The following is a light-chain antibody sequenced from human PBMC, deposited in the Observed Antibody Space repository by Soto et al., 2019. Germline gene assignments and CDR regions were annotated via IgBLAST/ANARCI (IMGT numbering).Light chain of an antibody. Sequence: DIQMTQSPSSLSASVGDRVTITCRASQGISNYVAWYQQKPGKVPKLLIYAASTLQSGVPSRFSGSGSGTGFTLTISSLQPEDVATYYCQKYNSASPFTFGPGTKVDI. CDR2: AAS. CDR1: QGISNY. J-gene: IGKJ3*01. V-gene: IGKV1-27*01. CDR3: QKYNSASPFT.